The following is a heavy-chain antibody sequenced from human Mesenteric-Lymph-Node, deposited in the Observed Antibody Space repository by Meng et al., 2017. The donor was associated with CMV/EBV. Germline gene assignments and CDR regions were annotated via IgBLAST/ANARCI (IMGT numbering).Heavy chain of an antibody. Sequence: GESLKISCAASGFTFSTYAMNWVRQAPGKGLEWVSTIDDSGGSPYYADSVEGRFTISRDNAKNTLYLQMNSLRAEDTAVYYCVRRITLVRESGMDVWGQGTTVTVSS. V-gene: IGHV3-23*01. D-gene: IGHD3-10*01. J-gene: IGHJ6*02. CDR2: IDDSGGSP. CDR3: VRRITLVRESGMDV. CDR1: GFTFSTYA.